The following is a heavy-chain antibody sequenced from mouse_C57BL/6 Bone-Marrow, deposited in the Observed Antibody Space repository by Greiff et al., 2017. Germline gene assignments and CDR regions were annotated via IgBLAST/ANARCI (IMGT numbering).Heavy chain of an antibody. J-gene: IGHJ1*03. Sequence: QVQLQQSGAELVRPGASVKLSCKASGYTFTDYYINWVKQRPGQGLEWIARIYPGSGNTYYNEKFKGKATLTAEKSSSTAYMQLSSLTSEDSAVYFCARHYYGSSYPPGRFDVWGTGTTVTVSS. CDR1: GYTFTDYY. CDR3: ARHYYGSSYPPGRFDV. D-gene: IGHD1-1*01. V-gene: IGHV1-76*01. CDR2: IYPGSGNT.